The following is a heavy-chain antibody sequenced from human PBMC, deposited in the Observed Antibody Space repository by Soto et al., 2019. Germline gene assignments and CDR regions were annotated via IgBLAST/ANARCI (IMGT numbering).Heavy chain of an antibody. D-gene: IGHD1-1*01. CDR1: GFTFSDYS. J-gene: IGHJ4*02. CDR3: TKRATTVPTPGNYFDS. Sequence: EVHLLESGGGLVQPGGSVRLSCAASGFTFSDYSMSWVRQTPERGLEWVSTLTRGGTSYYADSVQGRFTVSRDNSKNTGSLQMHSLRAEDTALYYCTKRATTVPTPGNYFDSWGQGTLVTVSS. V-gene: IGHV3-23*01. CDR2: LTRGGTS.